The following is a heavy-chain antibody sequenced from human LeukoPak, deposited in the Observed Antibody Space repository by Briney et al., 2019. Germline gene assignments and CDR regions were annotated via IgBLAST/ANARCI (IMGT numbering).Heavy chain of an antibody. Sequence: GGSLRLSRAASGFTFSNYAMNWVRQAPGKGLEWVSSISGSGGSTYFAGSVKGRVTISRDNSKNTMYMQMNSLRVEDTAVYYCAKGGQNYDFWRFDYWGQGSLVTVSS. V-gene: IGHV3-23*01. D-gene: IGHD3-3*01. CDR2: ISGSGGST. J-gene: IGHJ4*02. CDR3: AKGGQNYDFWRFDY. CDR1: GFTFSNYA.